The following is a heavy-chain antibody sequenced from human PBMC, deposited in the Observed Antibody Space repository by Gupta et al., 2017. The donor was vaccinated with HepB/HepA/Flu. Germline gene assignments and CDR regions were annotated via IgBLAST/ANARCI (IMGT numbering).Heavy chain of an antibody. CDR3: ARDIRLAAAGHPKYWYFDL. D-gene: IGHD6-13*01. V-gene: IGHV1-18*01. Sequence: GAEVNKPGASVKVSCKASGYTFTSYGISWVRQAPGQGLEWMGWISAYNGNTNYAQKLQGRVTMTTDTSTSTAYMELRSRRSEDTAVYYGARDIRLAAAGHPKYWYFDLGGRGTMVTLYS. CDR2: ISAYNGNT. CDR1: GYTFTSYG. J-gene: IGHJ2*01.